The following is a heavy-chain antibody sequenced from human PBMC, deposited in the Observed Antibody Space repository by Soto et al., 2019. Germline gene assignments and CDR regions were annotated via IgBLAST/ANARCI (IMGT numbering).Heavy chain of an antibody. Sequence: ASVKVSCKASGYTFTSYGISWVRQAPGQGLEWMGWISAYNGNTNYAQKLQGRVTMTTDTSTSTAYMELRSLRSDDTAVYYCARDSIRFLEWPNYYYYYMDVWGKGTTVTVSS. J-gene: IGHJ6*03. D-gene: IGHD3-3*01. V-gene: IGHV1-18*01. CDR3: ARDSIRFLEWPNYYYYYMDV. CDR2: ISAYNGNT. CDR1: GYTFTSYG.